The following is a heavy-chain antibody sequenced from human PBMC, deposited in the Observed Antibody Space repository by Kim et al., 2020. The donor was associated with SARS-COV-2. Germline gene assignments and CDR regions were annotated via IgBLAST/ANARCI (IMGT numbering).Heavy chain of an antibody. CDR1: GYSISSGYY. CDR2: IYHSGST. CDR3: ATDDY. V-gene: IGHV4-38-2*02. J-gene: IGHJ4*02. Sequence: SETLSLTCTVSGYSISSGYYWGWIRQPPGKGLEWIGSIYHSGSTYYNPSLKSRVTISVDTSKNQFSLKLSSVTAADTAVYYCATDDYWGQGTLVTVSS.